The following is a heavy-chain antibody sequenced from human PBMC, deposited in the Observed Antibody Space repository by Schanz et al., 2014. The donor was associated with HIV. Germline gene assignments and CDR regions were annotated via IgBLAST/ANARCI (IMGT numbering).Heavy chain of an antibody. D-gene: IGHD2-15*01. CDR3: ARGGIWEWDQPDFDY. V-gene: IGHV3-30-3*01. CDR1: GFTFSNYA. J-gene: IGHJ4*02. Sequence: QVQLVESGGGVVQPGRSLRLSCAVSGFTFSNYAMDWVRQAPGKGLEGVAVISYDGSNKYYADSVKGRFTISRDNSKNTLYLQMNSLRAEDTAVYYCARGGIWEWDQPDFDYWGQGTLVTVSS. CDR2: ISYDGSNK.